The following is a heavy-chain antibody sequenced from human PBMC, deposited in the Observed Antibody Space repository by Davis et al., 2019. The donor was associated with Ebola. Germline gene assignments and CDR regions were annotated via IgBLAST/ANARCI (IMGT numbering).Heavy chain of an antibody. CDR3: AQGLGYYCDSSSYRY. CDR2: ISGSGGST. J-gene: IGHJ4*02. CDR1: GFTFSTYA. V-gene: IGHV3-23*01. D-gene: IGHD3-22*01. Sequence: GGALRIYCAASGFTFSTYAMSWARQARGKGLEWVSVISGSGGSTYYADSVKGRFTISRTNSKHTLYLQMNSLRVEDTAVYYCAQGLGYYCDSSSYRYWGQGTLVTVSS.